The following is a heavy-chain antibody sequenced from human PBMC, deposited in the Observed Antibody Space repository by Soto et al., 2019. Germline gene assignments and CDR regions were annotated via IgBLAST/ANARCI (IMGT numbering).Heavy chain of an antibody. V-gene: IGHV4-31*03. CDR2: IYNSGRS. Sequence: QVQLQEWGPGFVKPSQTLSLTCTVSGGSIGSGGYYWSWIRQHPGQGLEWIGYIYNSGRSYYHPSRKSRFTTAAHTSKNQFSLKLSSVTAADTAVYYCARAPAPWGQGTLVTVSS. J-gene: IGHJ5*02. CDR3: ARAPAP. CDR1: GGSIGSGGYY.